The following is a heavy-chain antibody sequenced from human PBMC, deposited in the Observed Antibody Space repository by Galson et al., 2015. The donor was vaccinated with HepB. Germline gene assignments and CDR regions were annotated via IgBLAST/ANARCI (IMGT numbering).Heavy chain of an antibody. CDR3: AHRPKGDYRYDY. J-gene: IGHJ4*02. CDR2: IYWDDDK. D-gene: IGHD4-17*01. Sequence: PALVKPTQTLTLTCTFSGFSFTTSGVGVGWIRQPPGKALEWLALIYWDDDKRYSPSLKTRLTITKDTSKKQVVLTMTNMDPGDTGTYYCAHRPKGDYRYDYWGQGTLVTVSS. CDR1: GFSFTTSGVG. V-gene: IGHV2-5*02.